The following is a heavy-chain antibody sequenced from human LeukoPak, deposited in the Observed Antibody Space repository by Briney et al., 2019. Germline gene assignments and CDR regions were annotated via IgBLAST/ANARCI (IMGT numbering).Heavy chain of an antibody. V-gene: IGHV3-23*01. D-gene: IGHD3-3*01. J-gene: IGHJ4*02. CDR3: AKGGDFWSGSEFDY. Sequence: TGGSLRLSCAASGFTFSSYAVSWVRQAPGKGLEWVSAISGSGGSTYYADSVKGRFTISRDNSKNTLYLQMNSLRAEDTAVYYCAKGGDFWSGSEFDYWGQGTLVTVSS. CDR1: GFTFSSYA. CDR2: ISGSGGST.